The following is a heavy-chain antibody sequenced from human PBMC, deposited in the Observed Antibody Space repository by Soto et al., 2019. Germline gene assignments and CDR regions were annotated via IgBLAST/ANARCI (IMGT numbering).Heavy chain of an antibody. J-gene: IGHJ4*02. Sequence: ASVKVSCKASGYTFTSYYMHWVRQAPGQGLEWMGIIKPTGGSTSYAQKFQGRVTMTRDTSTSTVYMELSSVTAADTAVYYCARTLYSYGPRFDYWGQGTLVTVSS. CDR1: GYTFTSYY. V-gene: IGHV1-46*01. CDR2: IKPTGGST. CDR3: ARTLYSYGPRFDY. D-gene: IGHD5-18*01.